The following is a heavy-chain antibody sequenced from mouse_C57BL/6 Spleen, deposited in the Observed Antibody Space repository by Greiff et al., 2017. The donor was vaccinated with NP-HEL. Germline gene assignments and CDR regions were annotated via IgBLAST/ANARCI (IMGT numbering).Heavy chain of an antibody. V-gene: IGHV1-52*01. D-gene: IGHD1-1*01. Sequence: VQLQQPGAELVRPGSSVKLSCKASGYTFTSYWMHWVKQRPIQGLEWIGNIDPSDSETHYNQKFKDKATLTVDKSSSTAYMQLSSLTSEDSAVYYCARYHYGSLAYWGQGTLVTVSA. CDR1: GYTFTSYW. CDR3: ARYHYGSLAY. J-gene: IGHJ3*01. CDR2: IDPSDSET.